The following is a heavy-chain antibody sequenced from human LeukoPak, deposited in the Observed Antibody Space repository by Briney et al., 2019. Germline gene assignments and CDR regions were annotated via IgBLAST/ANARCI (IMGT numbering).Heavy chain of an antibody. V-gene: IGHV3-15*01. CDR2: IKSKTDGGTI. J-gene: IGHJ4*02. CDR1: GFTFNNVW. D-gene: IGHD3-16*01. CDR3: TTDPLGGPWPTYDY. Sequence: GGSLRLSCVASGFTFNNVWMSWVRQLPGEGLQWVARIKSKTDGGTIDYAAPVKGRFTISRDDSKNTLYLQMNGLKAEDTAVYYCTTDPLGGPWPTYDYWGQGSLVTVSS.